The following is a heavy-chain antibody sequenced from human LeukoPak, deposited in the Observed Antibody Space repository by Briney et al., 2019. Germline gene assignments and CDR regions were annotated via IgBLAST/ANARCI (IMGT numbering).Heavy chain of an antibody. Sequence: PGGSLRLSCAASGFTFSSYGMHWVRQAPGKGLGWGAVIWYDGSNKYYADSVKGRFTISRDNSKNTLYLQMNSLRAEDTAVYYCARDHSYYYGSGSYFPGYYFDYWGQGTLVTVSS. J-gene: IGHJ4*02. CDR2: IWYDGSNK. D-gene: IGHD3-10*01. CDR1: GFTFSSYG. V-gene: IGHV3-33*01. CDR3: ARDHSYYYGSGSYFPGYYFDY.